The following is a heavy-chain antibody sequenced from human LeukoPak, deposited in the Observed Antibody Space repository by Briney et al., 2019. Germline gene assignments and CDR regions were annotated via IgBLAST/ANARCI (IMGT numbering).Heavy chain of an antibody. CDR3: AKAQPGLTPYSGSLDY. CDR1: GFTFSSYG. J-gene: IGHJ4*02. D-gene: IGHD6-19*01. Sequence: PGRSLRLSCAASGFTFSSYGMHWVRQAPGKGLEWVAVISYDGSNKYYADSVKGRFTISRDNSKNTLYLQMNSLRAEDTAVYYCAKAQPGLTPYSGSLDYWGQGTLVTVSS. CDR2: ISYDGSNK. V-gene: IGHV3-30*18.